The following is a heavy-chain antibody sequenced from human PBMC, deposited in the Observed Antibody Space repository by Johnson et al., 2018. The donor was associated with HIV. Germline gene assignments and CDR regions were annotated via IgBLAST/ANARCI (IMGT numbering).Heavy chain of an antibody. D-gene: IGHD6-13*01. CDR1: GFTFSSYG. CDR2: IRYDGSNK. J-gene: IGHJ3*02. V-gene: IGHV3-30*02. Sequence: QVQLVESGGGVVQPGRALRLSCAASGFTFSSYGMHWVRQAPGKGLEWVAFIRYDGSNKYYADSVKGRFTISRDNSKNTLYLQMNSLRAEDTAVYYCAKVGIAAAGDAFDIWGQGTMVTVSS. CDR3: AKVGIAAAGDAFDI.